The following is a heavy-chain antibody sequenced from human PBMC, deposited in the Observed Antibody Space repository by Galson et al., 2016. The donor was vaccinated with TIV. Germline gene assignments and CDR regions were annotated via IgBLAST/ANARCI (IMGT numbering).Heavy chain of an antibody. CDR3: ARDGQDITTAVALPDY. J-gene: IGHJ4*02. D-gene: IGHD3-3*01. V-gene: IGHV1-18*04. CDR1: GFNFTNYG. CDR2: ISGYETNT. Sequence: SVKVSCKASGFNFTNYGISWVRQAPGQGLEWMASISGYETNTEYVQKLQDRVTMTKDTSTSTAYMEMRRLRSDDTAVYYCARDGQDITTAVALPDYLGQGTLVTVSS.